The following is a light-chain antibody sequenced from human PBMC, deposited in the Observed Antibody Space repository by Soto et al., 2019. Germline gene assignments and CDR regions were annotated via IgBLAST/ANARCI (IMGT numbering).Light chain of an antibody. J-gene: IGKJ5*01. CDR2: GAS. CDR3: QQYHWEPDT. CDR1: EIVGGDT. Sequence: EIVLTQSPGTLSWSPVERAPLSCRASEIVGGDTLYWFQQRPGQAPRLLVYGASNRSAGIPERFSGSGSGTDCTLTVSRLEPEDFEMYYCQQYHWEPDTFGQGTRLEIK. V-gene: IGKV3-20*01.